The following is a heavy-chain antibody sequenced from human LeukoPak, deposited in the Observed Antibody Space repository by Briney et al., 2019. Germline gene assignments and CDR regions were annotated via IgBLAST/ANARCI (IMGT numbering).Heavy chain of an antibody. CDR2: FGWNSGSI. CDR3: AKDMGIAAAGTGYYFDY. CDR1: GFTFDDYA. D-gene: IGHD6-13*01. Sequence: GGSLGPSLPASGFTFDDYAMHGVGQAPGKGLDWVSGFGWNSGSIGYADSVKGRFTISRDNAKNSLYLQMNSLRAEDTALYYCAKDMGIAAAGTGYYFDYWGQGTLVTVSS. V-gene: IGHV3-9*01. J-gene: IGHJ4*02.